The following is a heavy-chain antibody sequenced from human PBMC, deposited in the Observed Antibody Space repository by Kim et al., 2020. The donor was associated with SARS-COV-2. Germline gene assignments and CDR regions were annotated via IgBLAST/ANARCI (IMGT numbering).Heavy chain of an antibody. V-gene: IGHV3-23*01. CDR2: INRSGGST. D-gene: IGHD3-22*01. Sequence: GGSLRLSCAASGFTFSNYAMTWVRQAPGKGLEWVSAINRSGGSTYYADSVKGRFTISRDNSRNTLYLQMNSLRAEDTAEYFCAKWEDDSSGYNYVGGFDIWGQGTMVTVSS. CDR1: GFTFSNYA. CDR3: AKWEDDSSGYNYVGGFDI. J-gene: IGHJ3*02.